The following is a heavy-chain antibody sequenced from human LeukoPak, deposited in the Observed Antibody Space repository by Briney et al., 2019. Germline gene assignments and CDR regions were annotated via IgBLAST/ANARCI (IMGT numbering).Heavy chain of an antibody. CDR2: ISAYNGNT. Sequence: ASLKVSCKASGHTFTNYGISWVRQAPGQGLEWMGWISAYNGNTNYAQKLQGRVTMTTDTSMTTAYMELRSLRSDDTAVYYCARPIQVGATFFDYWGQGTLVTVSS. J-gene: IGHJ4*02. D-gene: IGHD1-26*01. CDR3: ARPIQVGATFFDY. V-gene: IGHV1-18*01. CDR1: GHTFTNYG.